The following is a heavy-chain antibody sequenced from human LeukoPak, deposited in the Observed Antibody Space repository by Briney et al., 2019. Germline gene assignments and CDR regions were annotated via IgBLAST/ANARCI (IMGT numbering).Heavy chain of an antibody. CDR3: ARDLIWNYGIFDY. Sequence: PGGSLRLSCAASGFPFNTYGMNWVRQAPGKGLEWVAFVRYDGGNKYYADSVQGRFTISRDNSKNTLYLQLNSLRAEDTAVYYCARDLIWNYGIFDYWGQGTLVTVSS. V-gene: IGHV3-30*02. D-gene: IGHD1-7*01. CDR2: VRYDGGNK. J-gene: IGHJ4*02. CDR1: GFPFNTYG.